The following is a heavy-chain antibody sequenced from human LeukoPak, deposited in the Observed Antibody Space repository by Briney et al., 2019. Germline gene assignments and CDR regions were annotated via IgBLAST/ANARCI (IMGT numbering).Heavy chain of an antibody. D-gene: IGHD3-3*01. CDR3: ARRSDYFDC. V-gene: IGHV3-23*01. CDR2: ISGGGGGT. Sequence: PGGSLRLSCAASGFTFSSYAMSWVRQAPGKGLEWVSGISGGGGGTYSADSVKGGFTISRDNSKNTLYLQMSSLRAVNTPVYYCARRSDYFDCWGQGALVTVSS. J-gene: IGHJ4*02. CDR1: GFTFSSYA.